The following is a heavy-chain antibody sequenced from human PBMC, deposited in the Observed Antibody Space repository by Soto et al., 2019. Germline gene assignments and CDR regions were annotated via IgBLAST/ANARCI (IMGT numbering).Heavy chain of an antibody. CDR3: ARTVRGVTTYYYYMDV. D-gene: IGHD3-10*01. J-gene: IGHJ6*03. Sequence: PSETLSLTCTVYGGSISSYYWSWIRQPPGKGLEWIGYIYYSGSTNYNPSLKSRVTISVDTSKNQFSLKLSSVTAADTAVYYCARTVRGVTTYYYYMDVWGKGTTVTVSS. V-gene: IGHV4-59*01. CDR2: IYYSGST. CDR1: GGSISSYY.